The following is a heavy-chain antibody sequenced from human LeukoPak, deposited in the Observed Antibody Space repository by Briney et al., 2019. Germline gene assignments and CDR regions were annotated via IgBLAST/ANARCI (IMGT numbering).Heavy chain of an antibody. CDR3: ARMGHGSGSFLGMDV. J-gene: IGHJ6*03. V-gene: IGHV3-21*04. CDR2: ISSSSSFI. D-gene: IGHD3-10*01. Sequence: GGSLRLSCAASGFTFSSYSMNWVRQAPGKGLEWVSSISSSSSFIYYADSVKGRFTISRDNAKNSLYLQMNSLRSEDTAVYYCARMGHGSGSFLGMDVWGKGTTVTISS. CDR1: GFTFSSYS.